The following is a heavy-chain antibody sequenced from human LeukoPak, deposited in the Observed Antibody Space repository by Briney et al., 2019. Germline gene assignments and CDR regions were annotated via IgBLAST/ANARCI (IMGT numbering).Heavy chain of an antibody. Sequence: SVKVSCKASGGTFSSYAISWVRQAPGQGLEWMGRILPILGIANYAQKFQGRVTITADKSTSTAYMELSSLRSEDTAVYYCAESGKGYSSSRDAFDIWGQGTMVTVSS. CDR2: ILPILGIA. D-gene: IGHD6-13*01. CDR1: GGTFSSYA. J-gene: IGHJ3*02. V-gene: IGHV1-69*04. CDR3: AESGKGYSSSRDAFDI.